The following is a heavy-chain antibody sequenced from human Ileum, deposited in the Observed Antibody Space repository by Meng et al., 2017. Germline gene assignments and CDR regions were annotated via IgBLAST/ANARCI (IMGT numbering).Heavy chain of an antibody. Sequence: QGVLGGAGGGVGQPGTSLSLSCAASGFTFRSYGMHWVRQAPGKGLEWVAVIWFDGSKTYYADSVKGRFTVSRDNSKNTLYLQMNSLRADDTAVYYCARYRSGSSDYWGPGTLVTVSS. CDR3: ARYRSGSSDY. V-gene: IGHV3-33*01. CDR1: GFTFRSYG. D-gene: IGHD6-19*01. J-gene: IGHJ4*02. CDR2: IWFDGSKT.